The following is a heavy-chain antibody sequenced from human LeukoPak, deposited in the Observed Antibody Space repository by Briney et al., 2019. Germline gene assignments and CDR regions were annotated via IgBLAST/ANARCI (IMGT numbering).Heavy chain of an antibody. D-gene: IGHD4-17*01. Sequence: GGSRSLSCAASGFTFSTYSMNWVRQAPGKGLEWVSSISGSGSFKFYTDSVKGRFTISRDNVKRSLYLQLSSLRAEDTAVYYCARDYYGDYYQSGYGMDVWGQATPV. J-gene: IGHJ6*02. V-gene: IGHV3-21*01. CDR1: GFTFSTYS. CDR2: ISGSGSFK. CDR3: ARDYYGDYYQSGYGMDV.